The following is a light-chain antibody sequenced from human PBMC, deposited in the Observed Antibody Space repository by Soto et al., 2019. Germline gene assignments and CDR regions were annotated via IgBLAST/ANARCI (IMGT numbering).Light chain of an antibody. CDR3: QQSYSTVT. CDR2: TAS. J-gene: IGKJ3*01. CDR1: QSISNY. Sequence: DIQMTQSPSSLSASVGDRVTITCRASQSISNYLNWYQQKPGKDPRLLIYTASSLQSGVPSRFTGSGSGTDFTLTITSLQREDFAIYYCQQSYSTVTFCPGTKVEIE. V-gene: IGKV1-39*01.